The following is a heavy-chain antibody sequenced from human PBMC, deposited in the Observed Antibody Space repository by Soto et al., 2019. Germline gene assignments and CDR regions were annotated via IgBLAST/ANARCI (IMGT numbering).Heavy chain of an antibody. D-gene: IGHD2-8*01. J-gene: IGHJ4*02. CDR2: INPHSGDT. Sequence: QAQLVQSGAEVKKPGASVKVSCKASGYTFTGHYVHWVRQAPGQGLEWMGWINPHSGDTKYAQKFQGRVTMTRVTSFCTAYMELTRLRSDDTAVYYCARDVYSVEFWGQGTLVTVSS. CDR3: ARDVYSVEF. V-gene: IGHV1-2*02. CDR1: GYTFTGHY.